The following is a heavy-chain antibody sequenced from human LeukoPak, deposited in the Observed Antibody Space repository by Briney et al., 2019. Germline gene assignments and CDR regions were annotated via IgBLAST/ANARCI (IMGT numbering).Heavy chain of an antibody. CDR2: ITSSGGST. CDR1: GFTFSSNA. V-gene: IGHV3-64D*09. Sequence: PGGSLRLSCSASGFTFSSNAMHWVRQAPGKGLECVSAITSSGGSTYYADSVKGRFTISRDNAKNTLYLQMSSLRAEDTAVYYCVKSSGGSYLNWGQGALVTVSS. J-gene: IGHJ1*01. D-gene: IGHD2-15*01. CDR3: VKSSGGSYLN.